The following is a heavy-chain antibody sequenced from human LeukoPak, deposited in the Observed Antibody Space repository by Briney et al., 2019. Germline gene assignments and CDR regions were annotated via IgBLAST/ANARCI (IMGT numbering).Heavy chain of an antibody. V-gene: IGHV3-30*18. Sequence: PGGSLRLSCAASGFTFSSYGMHWVRQAPGKGLEWVAVISYDGSNKYYADSVKGRFTNSRDNSKNTLYLQMNSLRAEDTAVYYCAKVQRVWFGELLFAPFDYWGQGTLVTVSS. CDR1: GFTFSSYG. CDR3: AKVQRVWFGELLFAPFDY. CDR2: ISYDGSNK. D-gene: IGHD3-10*01. J-gene: IGHJ4*02.